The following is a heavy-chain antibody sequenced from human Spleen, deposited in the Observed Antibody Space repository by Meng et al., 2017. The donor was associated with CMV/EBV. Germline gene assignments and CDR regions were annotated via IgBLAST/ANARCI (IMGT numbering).Heavy chain of an antibody. Sequence: GGSLRLSCVGSRFNFINYAMSWVRQAPGKGLEWVSAISGSGGSTYYADSVKGRFTISRDNSKNTLYLQMNSLRAEDTAVYYCAKSVVVPEVGTSYYFDYWGQGTLVTVSS. V-gene: IGHV3-23*01. D-gene: IGHD2-2*01. CDR3: AKSVVVPEVGTSYYFDY. CDR2: ISGSGGST. J-gene: IGHJ4*02. CDR1: RFNFINYA.